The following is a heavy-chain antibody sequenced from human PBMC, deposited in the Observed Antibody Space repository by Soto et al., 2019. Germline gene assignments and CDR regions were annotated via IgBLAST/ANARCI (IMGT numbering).Heavy chain of an antibody. Sequence: GASVKVSCQASGYTFSNYGISWVRQAPGQGLEWMGWISASNGDTKYAQKLQDRVAMTTDTSTSTAYMELRSLRSDDTAVYHCARLYCSGGICNRLDYWGQGSLVTVSS. CDR1: GYTFSNYG. D-gene: IGHD2-15*01. CDR2: ISASNGDT. J-gene: IGHJ4*02. CDR3: ARLYCSGGICNRLDY. V-gene: IGHV1-18*01.